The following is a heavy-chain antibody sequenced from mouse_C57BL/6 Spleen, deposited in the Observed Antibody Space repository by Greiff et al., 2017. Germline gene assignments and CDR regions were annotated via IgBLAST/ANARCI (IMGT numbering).Heavy chain of an antibody. D-gene: IGHD2-2*01. CDR1: GYTFTSYW. V-gene: IGHV1-7*01. J-gene: IGHJ4*01. CDR2: INPSSGYT. Sequence: VKLQESGAELAKPGASVKLSCKASGYTFTSYWMHWVKQRPGQGLEWIGYINPSSGYTKYNQKFKDKATLTADNSSSTAYMQLSSLTYEDSAVXYGARYGGLRRDYYAMDYWGQGTSVTVSS. CDR3: ARYGGLRRDYYAMDY.